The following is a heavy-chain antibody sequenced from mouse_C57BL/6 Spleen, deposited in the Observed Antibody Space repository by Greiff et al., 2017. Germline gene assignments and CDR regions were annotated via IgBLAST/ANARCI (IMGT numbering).Heavy chain of an antibody. J-gene: IGHJ3*01. D-gene: IGHD2-3*01. CDR3: VREDYDGYYAWFAY. CDR1: GFTFNTYA. V-gene: IGHV10-3*01. CDR2: IRSKSSNYAT. Sequence: EVQGVESGGGLVQPKGSLKLSCAASGFTFNTYAMHWVRQAPGKGLEWVARIRSKSSNYATYYADSVKDRFTISRDDSQSMLYLQMNNLKTEDTAMYYCVREDYDGYYAWFAYWGQGTLVTVSA.